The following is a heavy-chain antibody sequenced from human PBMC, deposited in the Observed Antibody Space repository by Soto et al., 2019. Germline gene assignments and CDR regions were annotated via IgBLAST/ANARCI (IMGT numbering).Heavy chain of an antibody. J-gene: IGHJ6*02. V-gene: IGHV3-9*01. D-gene: IGHD6-6*01. CDR2: INFKSDI. CDR3: AREYSSSSLPTSHYDYGMDV. Sequence: PGGSLRLSCAVSGFAFDGNAMHWVRQSPEKGLEWVSGINFKSDIGYADSVKGRFTISRDNAENSLYLQMNSLRAEDTAVYYCAREYSSSSLPTSHYDYGMDVWGQGTRVTVFS. CDR1: GFAFDGNA.